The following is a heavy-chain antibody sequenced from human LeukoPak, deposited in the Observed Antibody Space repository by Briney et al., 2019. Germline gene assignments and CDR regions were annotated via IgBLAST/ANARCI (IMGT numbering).Heavy chain of an antibody. CDR1: GFTFSSYW. CDR2: IKQDGSEK. Sequence: GGSLRLSCAASGFTFSSYWMSWVRQAPGKGLEWVANIKQDGSEKYYVDSVKGRSTISRDNAKNSLYLQMNSLRAEDTAVYYCARDREPYSSSWYDLDYWGQGTLVTVSS. V-gene: IGHV3-7*01. CDR3: ARDREPYSSSWYDLDY. D-gene: IGHD6-13*01. J-gene: IGHJ4*02.